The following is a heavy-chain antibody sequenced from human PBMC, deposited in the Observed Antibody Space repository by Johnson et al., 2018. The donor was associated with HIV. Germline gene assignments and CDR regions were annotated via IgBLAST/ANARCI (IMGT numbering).Heavy chain of an antibody. CDR1: GFTVSSYY. V-gene: IGHV3-66*01. D-gene: IGHD1-7*01. Sequence: MLLVESGGGLVRQGASLRLSCAASGFTVSSYYMSWVRQAPGKGLEWVSVIYSGGTTFYADSVKGSFTISRDNSKNTLYLQMNPLRAEDTAVYYCARDMVQLELLGAFDIWGQGTMVTVSS. CDR2: IYSGGTT. J-gene: IGHJ3*02. CDR3: ARDMVQLELLGAFDI.